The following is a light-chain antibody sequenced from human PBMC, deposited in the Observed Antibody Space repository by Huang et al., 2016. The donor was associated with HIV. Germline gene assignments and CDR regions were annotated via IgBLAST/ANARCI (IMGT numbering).Light chain of an antibody. J-gene: IGKJ2*01. V-gene: IGKV3-15*01. CDR1: QSVTSS. CDR3: QQYNNWQT. CDR2: DAS. Sequence: EIVMTQSPASLSVSPGERPTLSCMASQSVTSSLAWYQQKPAQAPRLLIYDASTRATGIPARFSVSGSGTEFTLTISSLQSEDFAVYYCQQYNNWQTFGQGTKLQIK.